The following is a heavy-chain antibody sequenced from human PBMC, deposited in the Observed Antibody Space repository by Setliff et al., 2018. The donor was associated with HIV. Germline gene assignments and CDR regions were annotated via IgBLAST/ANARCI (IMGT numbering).Heavy chain of an antibody. Sequence: ASVKVSCKASGCTFNNYGISWVRQAPGQGLEWMGWINTHSGYTNYAQNVQGRVTVNMDTSTSTAYMELRSLKSDDTAIYYCARGKTWLRFLDYWGQGTLVTVSS. CDR2: INTHSGYT. V-gene: IGHV1-18*01. J-gene: IGHJ4*02. D-gene: IGHD5-12*01. CDR1: GCTFNNYG. CDR3: ARGKTWLRFLDY.